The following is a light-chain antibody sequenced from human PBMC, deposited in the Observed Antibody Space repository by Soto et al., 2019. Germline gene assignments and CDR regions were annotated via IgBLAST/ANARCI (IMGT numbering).Light chain of an antibody. CDR1: QSISSW. CDR3: QQYNSYSS. CDR2: KAS. J-gene: IGKJ3*01. V-gene: IGKV1-5*03. Sequence: DIQITQSPSTLSASVGDRVTITCRASQSISSWLAWYQQKPGKAPKLLIYKASSLESGVPSRLSGSGSGTEFTLTIRSLQPDDVATYYCQQYNSYSSFGPGTKVDIK.